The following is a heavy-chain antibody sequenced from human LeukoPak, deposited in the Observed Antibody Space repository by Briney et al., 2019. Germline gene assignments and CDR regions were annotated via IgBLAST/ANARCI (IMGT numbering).Heavy chain of an antibody. CDR3: ARGSYFGDNYDKGTDH. D-gene: IGHD3-16*01. J-gene: IGHJ4*02. CDR1: GDSIRRAGYY. Sequence: SETLSLTCTVSGDSIRRAGYYWTWIRLRPGKGLEWIGYIHNNGNTYYNPSLGSRVTMSLDMSQNQFSLNLISLTADDTAVYFCARGSYFGDNYDKGTDHWGRGALVTVSS. V-gene: IGHV4-31*03. CDR2: IHNNGNT.